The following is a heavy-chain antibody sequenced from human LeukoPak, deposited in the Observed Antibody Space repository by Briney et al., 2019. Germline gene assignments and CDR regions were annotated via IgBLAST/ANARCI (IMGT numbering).Heavy chain of an antibody. Sequence: ASVKVSCKASGYTFTGYYMRWVRQAPGQGLGWVGWINPNIGGTNYAQTFPGRVTMTRDTSISTAYMELSRLRSDDTAVYYCARLYCTNGVCYYFDYWGQGTLVTVSS. J-gene: IGHJ4*02. CDR2: INPNIGGT. V-gene: IGHV1-2*02. CDR1: GYTFTGYY. CDR3: ARLYCTNGVCYYFDY. D-gene: IGHD2-8*01.